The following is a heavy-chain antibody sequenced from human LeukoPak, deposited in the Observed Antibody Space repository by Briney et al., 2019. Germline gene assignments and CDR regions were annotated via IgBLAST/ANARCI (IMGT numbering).Heavy chain of an antibody. CDR2: INHSGST. Sequence: ASETLSLTCAVYGGSFSGYYWSWIRQPPGKGLEWIGEINHSGSTNYNPSLKSRVTISVDTSKNQFSLKLSSVTAADTAVYYCARHVRFGELYYMDVWGKGTTVTVSS. CDR1: GGSFSGYY. CDR3: ARHVRFGELYYMDV. J-gene: IGHJ6*03. D-gene: IGHD3-10*01. V-gene: IGHV4-34*01.